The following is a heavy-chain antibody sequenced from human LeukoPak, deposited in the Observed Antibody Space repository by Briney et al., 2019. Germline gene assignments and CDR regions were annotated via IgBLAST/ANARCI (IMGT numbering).Heavy chain of an antibody. D-gene: IGHD5-18*01. CDR2: IYYSKNT. V-gene: IGHV4-39*01. CDR1: GGSISSSSAY. CDR3: VSPRGFSHGYFDY. Sequence: SETLSLTCTVSGGSISSSSAYWGWIRQPPGKGLEWIGSIYYSKNTYYDPSLKSRVTISADTSKNQFSLTLGSVSATDTAVYYCVSPRGFSHGYFDYWGQGTLVTVSS. J-gene: IGHJ4*02.